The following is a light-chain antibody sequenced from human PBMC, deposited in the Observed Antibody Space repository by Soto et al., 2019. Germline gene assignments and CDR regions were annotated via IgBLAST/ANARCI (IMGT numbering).Light chain of an antibody. CDR3: LQHNSYPIT. CDR2: DVS. CDR1: HDIRNY. V-gene: IGKV1-17*01. Sequence: DIQMTQSPSSLSASVGDRVTITCQASHDIRNYLNWYQHKPGRAPKLLIYDVSNLETGVPSRFSGSGSGTEFTLTISSLQPEDFGTYYCLQHNSYPITFGQGTRLEIK. J-gene: IGKJ5*01.